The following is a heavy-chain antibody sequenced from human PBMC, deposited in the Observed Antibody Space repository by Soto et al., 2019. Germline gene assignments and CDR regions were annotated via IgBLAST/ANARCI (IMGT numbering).Heavy chain of an antibody. CDR1: GYTFTRYT. D-gene: IGHD3-22*01. Sequence: ASVKVFCKASGYTFTRYTMNWVRQAPGQRLEWMGWINPDNGNTKYSQKFQDRVISTRDTSASTSYMDLSSLRSEDTAVYYCASGYSKGPLDTWGQGTLVTVSS. V-gene: IGHV1-3*01. J-gene: IGHJ5*02. CDR3: ASGYSKGPLDT. CDR2: INPDNGNT.